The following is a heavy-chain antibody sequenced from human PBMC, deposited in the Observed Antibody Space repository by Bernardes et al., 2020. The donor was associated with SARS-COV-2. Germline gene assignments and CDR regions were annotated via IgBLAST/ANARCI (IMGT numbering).Heavy chain of an antibody. CDR1: GYTLSDYY. V-gene: IGHV1-2*02. Sequence: ASVKVSCKASGYTLSDYYMPWVRQAPGQGLEWIGLINPHIFGTNYAQKFQGRVTVTRDTSISTAYMELSRLTSDDTAVYYCARDLDRLYSGSRTDAFDIWGKGTMVTVSS. D-gene: IGHD1-26*01. J-gene: IGHJ3*02. CDR2: INPHIFGT. CDR3: ARDLDRLYSGSRTDAFDI.